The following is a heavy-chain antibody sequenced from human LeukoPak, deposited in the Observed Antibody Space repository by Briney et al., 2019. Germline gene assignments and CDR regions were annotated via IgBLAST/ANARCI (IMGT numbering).Heavy chain of an antibody. J-gene: IGHJ6*03. CDR2: ISGSGGDT. Sequence: NPGGSLRLSCAASGFAFSSYVMTWVRQAPWKGLDWVSSISGSGGDTYYADSGKGRFTISRDNSKNMLYLQMNSLRAEDTAVYYCAKNFWSDKYSYYYMDVCGKGTTVTVSS. D-gene: IGHD3-3*01. CDR1: GFAFSSYV. CDR3: AKNFWSDKYSYYYMDV. V-gene: IGHV3-23*01.